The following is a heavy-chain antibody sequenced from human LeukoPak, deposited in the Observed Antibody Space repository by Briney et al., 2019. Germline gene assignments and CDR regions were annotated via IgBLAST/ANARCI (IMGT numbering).Heavy chain of an antibody. CDR2: IYYSGST. J-gene: IGHJ3*02. CDR3: ARDLRDYGAFDI. D-gene: IGHD4-17*01. Sequence: SETLSLTCTVSGGSISSYYWSWIRRPPGKGLERIGYIYYSGSTNYNPSLKSRVTISVDTSKNQFSLKLSSVTAADAAVYYCARDLRDYGAFDIWGQGTMVTVSS. V-gene: IGHV4-59*01. CDR1: GGSISSYY.